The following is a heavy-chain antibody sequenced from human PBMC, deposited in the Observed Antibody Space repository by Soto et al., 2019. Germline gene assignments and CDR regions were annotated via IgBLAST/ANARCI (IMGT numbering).Heavy chain of an antibody. CDR3: AKAQRMVSNRSNIYY. CDR1: GFTFSSYA. D-gene: IGHD6-25*01. V-gene: IGHV3-23*01. Sequence: EVQLLESGGGLVQPGGSLRLSCAASGFTFSSYAMSWGRQAPGKGLEWASAITYTGGSTYYADSVKGWFTISRDNSKSTLYLQMDSLRAEYTGVNYCAKAQRMVSNRSNIYYWGQGALVIVSS. CDR2: ITYTGGST. J-gene: IGHJ4*02.